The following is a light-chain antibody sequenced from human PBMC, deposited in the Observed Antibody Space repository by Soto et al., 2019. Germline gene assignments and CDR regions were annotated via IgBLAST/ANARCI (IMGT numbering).Light chain of an antibody. CDR1: QDISNY. V-gene: IGKV1-33*01. Sequence: DIQMTQSPSSLSASVGDRVTITCQASQDISNYLNWYQQKPGKAPKLLIYDASNLETGVPSRFSGSGSGTDFTFTISSLQPEDNATYYCQQYDNLLITFGQGTRLEIK. J-gene: IGKJ5*01. CDR2: DAS. CDR3: QQYDNLLIT.